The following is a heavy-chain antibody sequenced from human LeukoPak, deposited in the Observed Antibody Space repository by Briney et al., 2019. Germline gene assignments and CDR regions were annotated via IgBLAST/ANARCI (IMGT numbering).Heavy chain of an antibody. CDR3: ARDQIEQYGYSSGWYTMYYYYGMDV. D-gene: IGHD6-19*01. J-gene: IGHJ6*02. CDR2: IYYSGST. Sequence: SETLSLTCTVSGGSISSYYWSWIRQPPGKGLEWIGYIYYSGSTNYNPSLKSRVTISVDTSKNQFSLKLSSVTAADTAVYYCARDQIEQYGYSSGWYTMYYYYGMDVWGQGTTVTVSS. CDR1: GGSISSYY. V-gene: IGHV4-59*01.